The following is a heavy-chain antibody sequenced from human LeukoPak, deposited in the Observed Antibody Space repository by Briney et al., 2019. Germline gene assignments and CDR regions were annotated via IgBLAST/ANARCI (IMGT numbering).Heavy chain of an antibody. CDR3: ARDSGYSYALDY. V-gene: IGHV4-59*01. Sequence: SETLSLTCTVSGGSISSYYWRWIRQPPGKGLEWIGYIYYSGSTNYNPSLKSRVTISVDTSKNQFSLKLSSVTAADTAVYYCARDSGYSYALDYWGQGTLVTVSS. J-gene: IGHJ4*02. CDR2: IYYSGST. CDR1: GGSISSYY. D-gene: IGHD5-18*01.